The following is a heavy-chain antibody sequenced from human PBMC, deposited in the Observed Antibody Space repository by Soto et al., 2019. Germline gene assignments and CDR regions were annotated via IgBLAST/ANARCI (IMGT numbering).Heavy chain of an antibody. Sequence: EVHLVESGGGLVQPGGSLRLSCAASGFIFSSYAINWVGQAPGKGLEWVLYISGSGTTIYYADSVKARFTISRDYAKNSLYLQMNSLRAEDTAVYYCASFSRMTDGYYWGQGTLVTVSS. D-gene: IGHD3-22*01. CDR1: GFIFSSYA. J-gene: IGHJ4*02. CDR3: ASFSRMTDGYY. CDR2: ISGSGTTI. V-gene: IGHV3-48*01.